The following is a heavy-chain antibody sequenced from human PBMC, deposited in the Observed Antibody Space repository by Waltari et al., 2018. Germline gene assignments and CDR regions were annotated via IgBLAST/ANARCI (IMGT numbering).Heavy chain of an antibody. CDR3: ASADPIGVVTSPFDY. V-gene: IGHV3-53*01. CDR1: GFTVRSHH. J-gene: IGHJ4*02. CDR2: IYSGGST. D-gene: IGHD3-22*01. Sequence: EVQLVESGGGLTQPGGSLRLSCAASGFTVRSHHMSWVRQGPGKGVEWVLGIYSGGSTYYADSVKSRFAITRDKTKNTLYLQMNSLGAEDTAVYYCASADPIGVVTSPFDYWGQGTLVTVSS.